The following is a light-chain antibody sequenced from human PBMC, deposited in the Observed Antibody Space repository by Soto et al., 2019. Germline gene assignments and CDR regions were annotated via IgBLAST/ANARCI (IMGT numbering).Light chain of an antibody. CDR2: EDN. CDR3: QSYDSNNHVV. V-gene: IGLV6-57*03. Sequence: NFLLTQPHSVSESPGKTVTISCTRSGGRIASNFVQWYQQRPGSAPTSVVYEDNRRPSGVPDRFSGSIDSSSNSASLTISGLKTEDESDYYCQSYDSNNHVVFGGGTQLTVL. CDR1: GGRIASNF. J-gene: IGLJ2*01.